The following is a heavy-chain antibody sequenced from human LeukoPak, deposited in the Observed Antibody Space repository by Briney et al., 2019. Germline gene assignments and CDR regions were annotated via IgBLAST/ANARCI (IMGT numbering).Heavy chain of an antibody. V-gene: IGHV3-53*01. CDR3: ARYCRGGSCYPGGDDAFDI. CDR1: GFTVSSDS. D-gene: IGHD2-15*01. J-gene: IGHJ3*02. Sequence: GGSLRLSCAVSGFTVSSDSMNWVRQAPGKGLEWVSVIYSGGNTDYADSVKGRFTISRDNSKNTLYLQMNSLRAEDTAVYYCARYCRGGSCYPGGDDAFDIWGQGTMVTVSS. CDR2: IYSGGNT.